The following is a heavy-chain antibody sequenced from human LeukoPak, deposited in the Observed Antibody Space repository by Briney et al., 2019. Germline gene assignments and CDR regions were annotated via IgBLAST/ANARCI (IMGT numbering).Heavy chain of an antibody. Sequence: ASVKVSCKASGYTFTSYGISWVRQAPGQGLEWMGWISAYNGNTKYAQKLQGRVSMTTDASTSTAYMELKNLKSDDTAVYYCARDNSGEVADISDAFDIWGQGTKVTVSS. CDR3: ARDNSGEVADISDAFDI. D-gene: IGHD3-16*01. J-gene: IGHJ3*02. V-gene: IGHV1-18*01. CDR2: ISAYNGNT. CDR1: GYTFTSYG.